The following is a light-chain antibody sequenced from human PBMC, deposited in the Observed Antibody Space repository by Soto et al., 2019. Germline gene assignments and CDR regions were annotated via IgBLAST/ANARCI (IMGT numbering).Light chain of an antibody. V-gene: IGLV2-11*01. CDR1: GSDVGDSSH. J-gene: IGLJ1*01. Sequence: QSALTQPRSVSGSPGQSVTISCTATGSDVGDSSHVSWYQLHPGKAPKLMIYEVNNRPSGVPDRFSGSKSGSTASLTISGLQAEDEAEYYCGSYTSTDTPFVFGTGTKVTVL. CDR3: GSYTSTDTPFV. CDR2: EVN.